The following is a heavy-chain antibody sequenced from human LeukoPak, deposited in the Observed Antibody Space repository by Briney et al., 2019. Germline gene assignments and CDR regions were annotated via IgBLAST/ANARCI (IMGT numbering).Heavy chain of an antibody. CDR3: ARGVNSGYFDY. J-gene: IGHJ4*02. CDR1: GGSISSCY. Sequence: SETLSLTCTVSGGSISSCYWTWIRQPPGKGLEWIGYIYYSGNTNYNPSLKSRVTRSVDTSKNQFSLKLTSVTAADTAVYYCARGVNSGYFDYCGQGTLVTVSS. D-gene: IGHD1-26*01. V-gene: IGHV4-59*01. CDR2: IYYSGNT.